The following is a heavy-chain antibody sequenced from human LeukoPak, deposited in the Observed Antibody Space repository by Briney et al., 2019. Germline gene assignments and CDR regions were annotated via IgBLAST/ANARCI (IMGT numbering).Heavy chain of an antibody. CDR3: ASGRIAAAGSTDFDY. CDR1: GYTFTGHY. V-gene: IGHV1-2*02. J-gene: IGHJ4*02. CDR2: INSNTGGT. Sequence: ASVKVSFKASGYTFTGHYMHWVRQAPGQGLEWMGWINSNTGGTNYAQKFQGRVTMTRDTSISTAYMDLSRLRSDDTAVYYCASGRIAAAGSTDFDYWGQGTLVTVSS. D-gene: IGHD6-13*01.